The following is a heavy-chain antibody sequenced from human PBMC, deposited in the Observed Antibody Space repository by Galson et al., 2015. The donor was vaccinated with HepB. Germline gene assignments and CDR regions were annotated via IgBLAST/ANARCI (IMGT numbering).Heavy chain of an antibody. D-gene: IGHD6-13*01. Sequence: SLRLSCAASGFTFSSYWMHWVRQAPGKGLVWVSRINSDGSSTSYEDSVKGRFTISRDNAKNTLYLQMNSLRAEDTAVYYCARDLSSSSWYLDYWGQGTLVTVSS. V-gene: IGHV3-74*01. CDR2: INSDGSST. CDR1: GFTFSSYW. CDR3: ARDLSSSSWYLDY. J-gene: IGHJ4*02.